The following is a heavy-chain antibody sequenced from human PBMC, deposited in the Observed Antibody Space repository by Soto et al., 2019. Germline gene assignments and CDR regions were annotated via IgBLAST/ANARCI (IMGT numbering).Heavy chain of an antibody. CDR1: GASIRSGNYY. V-gene: IGHV4-31*03. CDR2: VHYSGTT. Sequence: SETLSLTCTVSGASIRSGNYYWTWIRQLPGKGLEWIGYVHYSGTTYSNPSLKSRVSISVDTSKNQFSLTVNSVTAADTAVYYCARENVVVVPTAKGWFDPWGQGTLVTVSS. J-gene: IGHJ5*02. D-gene: IGHD2-2*01. CDR3: ARENVVVVPTAKGWFDP.